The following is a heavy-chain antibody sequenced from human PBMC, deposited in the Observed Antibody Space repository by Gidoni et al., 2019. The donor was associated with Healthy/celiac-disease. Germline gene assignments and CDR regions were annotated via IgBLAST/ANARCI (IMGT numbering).Heavy chain of an antibody. J-gene: IGHJ4*02. CDR1: GFTFSSYW. Sequence: EVQLVESGGGLVQPGGYLRLSCAASGFTFSSYWMSWVRQAPGKGLEWVANIKQDGSEKYYVDSVKGRFTISRDNAKNSLYLQMNSLRAEDTAVYYCASTIAVAGTSWVYWGQGTLVTVSS. D-gene: IGHD6-19*01. V-gene: IGHV3-7*01. CDR3: ASTIAVAGTSWVY. CDR2: IKQDGSEK.